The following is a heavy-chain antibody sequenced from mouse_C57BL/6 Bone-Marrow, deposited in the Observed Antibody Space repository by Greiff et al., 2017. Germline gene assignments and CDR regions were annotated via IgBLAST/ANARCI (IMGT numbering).Heavy chain of an antibody. CDR2: IHPNSGST. V-gene: IGHV1-64*01. CDR3: ARDDYYGSSSWFAY. Sequence: VQLQQPGAELVKPGASVKLSCKASGYTFTSYWMHWVKQRPGQGLEWIGMIHPNSGSTNYNEKFKSKATLTVDKSSSTAYMQLSSLTSEDSAVYYCARDDYYGSSSWFAYWGQGTLVTVSA. CDR1: GYTFTSYW. D-gene: IGHD1-1*01. J-gene: IGHJ3*01.